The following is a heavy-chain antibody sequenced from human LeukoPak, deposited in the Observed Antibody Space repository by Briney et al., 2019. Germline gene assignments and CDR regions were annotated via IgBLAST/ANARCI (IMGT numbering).Heavy chain of an antibody. V-gene: IGHV3-30*18. J-gene: IGHJ4*02. CDR3: AKRRDYCSGGSCYSLDY. CDR1: GFRFSDYG. D-gene: IGHD2-15*01. Sequence: PGRSLRLSCAASGFRFSDYGMHWVRQAPGRGLEWVAVISSDGTKKAYVDSVKGRFTISRDNSENTLYLQMSSLRAEDTAVYYCAKRRDYCSGGSCYSLDYWGQGTLVTVSS. CDR2: ISSDGTKK.